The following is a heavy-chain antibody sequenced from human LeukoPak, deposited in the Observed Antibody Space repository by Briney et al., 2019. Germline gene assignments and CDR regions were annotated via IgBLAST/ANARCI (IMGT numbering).Heavy chain of an antibody. CDR3: ARGLVVPAAILSDRFNASDI. V-gene: IGHV3-74*01. CDR2: VNTDGSSK. CDR1: GFTFSTYW. D-gene: IGHD2-2*02. Sequence: GGSLRLSCAASGFTFSTYWMHWARQAPGKGPMWVSRVNTDGSSKLYADSVKGRFTITRDNAKNSLYLQMNSLRAEDTAVYYCARGLVVPAAILSDRFNASDIWGQGTMVTVSS. J-gene: IGHJ3*02.